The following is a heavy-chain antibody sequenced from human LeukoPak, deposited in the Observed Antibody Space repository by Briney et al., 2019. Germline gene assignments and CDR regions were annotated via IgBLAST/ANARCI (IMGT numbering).Heavy chain of an antibody. V-gene: IGHV5-51*01. CDR2: IYPGDSDT. Sequence: GESLKISCKGSGYSFTSYWISWVRQMPGKGLEWTGIIYPGDSDTRYSPSFQGQVTISADKSISTAYLQWSSLKASDTAMYYCARLPNYYDSSGYYYVRDAFDIWGQGTMVTVSS. CDR3: ARLPNYYDSSGYYYVRDAFDI. CDR1: GYSFTSYW. D-gene: IGHD3-22*01. J-gene: IGHJ3*02.